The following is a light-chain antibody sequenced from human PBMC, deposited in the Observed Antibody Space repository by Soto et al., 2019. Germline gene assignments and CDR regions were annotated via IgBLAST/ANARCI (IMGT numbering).Light chain of an antibody. CDR3: QQYKEWPLT. J-gene: IGKJ4*01. CDR1: QSVGSN. V-gene: IGKV3-15*01. CDR2: GVS. Sequence: ERVLTQSPSTLSVSPGERATLSCRASQSVGSNLAWYQQKPGQVPRLLMYGVSTRATGVPARFSGSGSGPEFTLTISSLQSEDFAVYYCQQYKEWPLTFGGGTKVDIK.